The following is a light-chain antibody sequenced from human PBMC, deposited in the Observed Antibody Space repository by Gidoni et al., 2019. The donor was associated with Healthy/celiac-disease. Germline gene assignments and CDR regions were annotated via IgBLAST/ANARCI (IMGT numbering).Light chain of an antibody. Sequence: DIQMTQSPSTLSASVGDRVTITGRASQSISSWLAWYQQKPGKAPKLLIYTASSLESGVPSRFSGSGSGTEFTLTISSLQPDDFATYYCQQYNSYSWTFGQXTKVEIK. CDR1: QSISSW. CDR2: TAS. J-gene: IGKJ1*01. V-gene: IGKV1-5*03. CDR3: QQYNSYSWT.